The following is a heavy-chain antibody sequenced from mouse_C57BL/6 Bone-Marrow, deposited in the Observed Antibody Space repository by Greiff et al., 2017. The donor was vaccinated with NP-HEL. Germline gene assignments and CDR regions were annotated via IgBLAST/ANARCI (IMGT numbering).Heavy chain of an antibody. CDR3: ARDSSGYGDFDY. V-gene: IGHV12-3*01. J-gene: IGHJ2*01. CDR2: ITHSGET. Sequence: VKLMESGPGLVKPSQSLFLTCSITGFPITSGYYWIWIRQPPGKPLEWMGYITHSGETFYNPSLQSPISITRETSKNQFFLQLNSVTTEDTAMYYCARDSSGYGDFDYWGQGTTLTVSS. D-gene: IGHD3-2*02. CDR1: GFPITSGYY.